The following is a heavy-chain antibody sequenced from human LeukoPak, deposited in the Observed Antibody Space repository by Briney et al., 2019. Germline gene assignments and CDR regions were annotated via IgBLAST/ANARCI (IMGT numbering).Heavy chain of an antibody. Sequence: PGGSLRLSCAASGFTFSRYAMSWVGQAPGKGLVWVSGISGSGRSPYYADSVKGRFTISRDNYKNTLYLQMNSLRVEDTAVYYCAKAYYDSSDSYFDYWGQGTLVSVSS. V-gene: IGHV3-23*01. CDR3: AKAYYDSSDSYFDY. J-gene: IGHJ4*01. CDR1: GFTFSRYA. CDR2: ISGSGRSP. D-gene: IGHD3-22*01.